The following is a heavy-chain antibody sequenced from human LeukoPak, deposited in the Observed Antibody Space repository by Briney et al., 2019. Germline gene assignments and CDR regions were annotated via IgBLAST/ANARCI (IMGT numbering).Heavy chain of an antibody. CDR1: GFTFSDYY. J-gene: IGHJ5*02. CDR2: ISDSGNTI. D-gene: IGHD6-19*01. V-gene: IGHV3-11*01. Sequence: GGSLRLSCAASGFTFSDYYMSWIRQAPGKGLEWVSYISDSGNTIYHADSVKGRFTISRDNAKKSLYLQMNSLRAEDTAVYYCARGVSSGWYAPWGQGTLVTVSS. CDR3: ARGVSSGWYAP.